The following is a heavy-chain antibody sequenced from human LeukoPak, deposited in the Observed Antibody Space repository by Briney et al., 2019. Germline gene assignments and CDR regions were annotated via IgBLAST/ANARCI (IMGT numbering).Heavy chain of an antibody. CDR1: GYSLTSYW. CDR2: IDPSDSYT. CDR3: ARVRNGGNSHDASDI. Sequence: GESLKISCKGSGYSLTSYWISWVRQMPGKGLEWMGKIDPSDSYTNYSPSFQGQVTISSDKSISTAYLQWSSLKASDTAMYYCARVRNGGNSHDASDIWGQGTVVTVSS. J-gene: IGHJ3*02. V-gene: IGHV5-10-1*01. D-gene: IGHD4-23*01.